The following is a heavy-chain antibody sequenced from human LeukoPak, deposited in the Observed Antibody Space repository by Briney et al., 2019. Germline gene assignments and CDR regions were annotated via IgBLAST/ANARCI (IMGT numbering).Heavy chain of an antibody. CDR2: IYYSGST. D-gene: IGHD3-22*01. CDR1: GGSVSSGTYY. CDR3: ARGIKPVVTPNWFDP. Sequence: PSETLSLTCTVSGGSVSSGTYYWSWIRQPPGKGLEWIGYIYYSGSTNYNPSLKSRVTISVDTSKNQFSLKLSSVTAADTAVYYCARGIKPVVTPNWFDPWGQGTLVTVSS. J-gene: IGHJ5*02. V-gene: IGHV4-61*01.